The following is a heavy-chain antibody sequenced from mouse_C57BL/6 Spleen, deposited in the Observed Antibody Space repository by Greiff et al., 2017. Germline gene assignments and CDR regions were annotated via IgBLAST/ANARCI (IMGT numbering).Heavy chain of an antibody. D-gene: IGHD2-3*01. CDR2: IIPYNGDT. Sequence: EVQLQESGPELVKPGDSVKISCKASGYSFTGYFMNWVMQSHGQSLEWIGRIIPYNGDTFYNQKFKGKATLTVDKSSSTAYMELRSLTSEDSAVYYCARDGYFVMDDWGQGATVTAAS. V-gene: IGHV1-20*01. CDR1: GYSFTGYF. J-gene: IGHJ4*01. CDR3: ARDGYFVMDD.